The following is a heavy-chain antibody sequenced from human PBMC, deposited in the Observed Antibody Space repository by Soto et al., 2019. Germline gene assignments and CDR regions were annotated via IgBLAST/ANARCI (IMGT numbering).Heavy chain of an antibody. CDR1: GSTFSNCG. V-gene: IGHV3-30*03. CDR2: ISDDGVSK. J-gene: IGHJ4*02. D-gene: IGHD3-10*01. Sequence: GSQRVSCAPSGSTFSNCGMHGVRQAPGKGLEWVAVISDDGVSKYYADSVQGWFTIYRDNSESVVLLQMNSLRPDDTALYFCARAYYFGSGTYYTLYYWGQGTQGSVST. CDR3: ARAYYFGSGTYYTLYY.